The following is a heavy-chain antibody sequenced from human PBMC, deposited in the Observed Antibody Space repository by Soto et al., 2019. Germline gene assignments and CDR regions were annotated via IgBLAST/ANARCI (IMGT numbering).Heavy chain of an antibody. CDR2: ITPIFGTA. J-gene: IGHJ4*02. Sequence: QVQLIQSGAEVKKPGSSVKVSCKAYGGTFSRYAISWVRQAPGQGLEGMGGITPIFGTANYAQKFQGRVAITADESTRTSYMELRSLRSGDTAVYYCARGWGYDTSDYYYAYWGQGTLITVSS. CDR1: GGTFSRYA. V-gene: IGHV1-69*01. D-gene: IGHD3-22*01. CDR3: ARGWGYDTSDYYYAY.